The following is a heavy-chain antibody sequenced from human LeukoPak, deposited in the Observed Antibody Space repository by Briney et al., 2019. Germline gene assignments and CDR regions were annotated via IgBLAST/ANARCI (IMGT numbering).Heavy chain of an antibody. Sequence: GGSLRLSCAASGFAFSSYAMSWVRQAPGKGLEWVSAISGSGGSTYYADSVKGRFTISRDNSKNTLYLQMNSLRAEDMAVYYCAKVPPAAIWLFDYWGQGTLVTVSS. CDR2: ISGSGGST. CDR3: AKVPPAAIWLFDY. V-gene: IGHV3-23*01. CDR1: GFAFSSYA. D-gene: IGHD2-2*02. J-gene: IGHJ4*02.